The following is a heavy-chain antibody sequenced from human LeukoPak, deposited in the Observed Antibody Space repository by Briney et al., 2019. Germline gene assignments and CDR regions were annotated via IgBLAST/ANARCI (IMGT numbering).Heavy chain of an antibody. D-gene: IGHD3-10*01. CDR1: GVTSNIYD. Sequence: PGGTLRLSCAASGVTSNIYDIYDMSWVRQAPGKGLEWVAVISYDGSNKYYADSVKGRFTISRDNSKNTLYLQMNSLRAEDTAVYYCAKSVWWFGELSGGFDIWGQGTMVTVSS. J-gene: IGHJ3*02. CDR2: ISYDGSNK. CDR3: AKSVWWFGELSGGFDI. V-gene: IGHV3-30*18.